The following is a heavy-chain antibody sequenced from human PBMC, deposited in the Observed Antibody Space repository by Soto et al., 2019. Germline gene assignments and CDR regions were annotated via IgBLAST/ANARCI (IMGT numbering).Heavy chain of an antibody. CDR2: IYYSGST. J-gene: IGHJ5*02. V-gene: IGHV4-31*03. Sequence: QVQLQESGPGLVKPSQTLSLTCTVSCGSISSGDYYWSWIRQHPGKGLEWIGYIYYSGSTYYNPSLKSRVTXSXDXXQNYFSLKLSSVTAADTAGYYCARWWSGSRQGFDPWGQGTLVTVSS. CDR1: CGSISSGDYY. CDR3: ARWWSGSRQGFDP. D-gene: IGHD3-3*01.